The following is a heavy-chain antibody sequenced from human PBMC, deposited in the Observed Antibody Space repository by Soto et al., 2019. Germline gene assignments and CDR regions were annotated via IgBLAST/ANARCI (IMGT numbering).Heavy chain of an antibody. CDR1: GYTFTNYG. V-gene: IGHV1-18*01. Sequence: GASVKVSCKPSGYTFTNYGTSWVRQAPGQGLEWMGWISAFNGNTKYAQKFQGRVTLTTDTSTSTAYMELRSLRYDDTAVYYCARDAGGGSYLAYWGQGTLVTVSS. CDR2: ISAFNGNT. D-gene: IGHD1-26*01. J-gene: IGHJ4*02. CDR3: ARDAGGGSYLAY.